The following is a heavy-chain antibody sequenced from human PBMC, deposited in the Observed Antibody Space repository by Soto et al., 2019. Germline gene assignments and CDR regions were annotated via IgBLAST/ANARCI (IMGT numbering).Heavy chain of an antibody. CDR2: IDPSDSYT. J-gene: IGHJ6*02. CDR1: GYSFTIDW. D-gene: IGHD3-22*01. Sequence: GECLKISCKGSGYSFTIDWISLILQMPGKGLDWMWRIDPSDSYTNYSPSFQGHVTISADKSISTAYLQWSSLKASDTAMYYCASEYYYDSSGYYGTACYYGMDVWGQGTTVTVSS. CDR3: ASEYYYDSSGYYGTACYYGMDV. V-gene: IGHV5-10-1*01.